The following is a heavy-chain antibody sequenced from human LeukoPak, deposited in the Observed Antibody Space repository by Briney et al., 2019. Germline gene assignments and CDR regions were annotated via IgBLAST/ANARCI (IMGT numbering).Heavy chain of an antibody. Sequence: PGRSLRLSCAASGFTFDDYAMHWVRQAPGKGLEWVSGISWNSGSIGYADSVKGRFTISRDNAKNSLYLQMNSLRAEDTALYYCAKERGLLWFGELEAWGQGTLVTVSS. CDR3: AKERGLLWFGELEA. CDR1: GFTFDDYA. D-gene: IGHD3-10*01. V-gene: IGHV3-9*01. J-gene: IGHJ5*02. CDR2: ISWNSGSI.